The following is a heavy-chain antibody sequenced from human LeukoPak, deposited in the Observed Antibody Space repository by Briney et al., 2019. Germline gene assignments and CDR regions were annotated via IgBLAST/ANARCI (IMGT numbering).Heavy chain of an antibody. CDR2: IYYSGST. CDR3: ARDLPGYCSSTSCYEGGFVDY. J-gene: IGHJ4*02. D-gene: IGHD2-2*01. V-gene: IGHV4-39*07. CDR1: GGSISSSSYY. Sequence: SETLSLTCTVSGGSISSSSYYWGWIRQPPGEGLEWIGSIYYSGSTYYNPSLKSRVTISVDTSKNQFSLKLSSVTAADTAVYYCARDLPGYCSSTSCYEGGFVDYWGQGTLVTVSS.